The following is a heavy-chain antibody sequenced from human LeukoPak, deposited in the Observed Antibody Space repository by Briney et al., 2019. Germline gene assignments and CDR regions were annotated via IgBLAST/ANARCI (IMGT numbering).Heavy chain of an antibody. J-gene: IGHJ3*02. Sequence: SETLSLTCTVSGGSISSGGYYWSWIRQHPGKGLEWIGYIYYSGSTYYNPSLKSRVTISVDTSKNQFSLKLSSVTAADTAVYYCARSTLAAAFDIWGQGTMVTVSS. CDR2: IYYSGST. V-gene: IGHV4-31*03. CDR1: GGSISSGGYY. CDR3: ARSTLAAAFDI.